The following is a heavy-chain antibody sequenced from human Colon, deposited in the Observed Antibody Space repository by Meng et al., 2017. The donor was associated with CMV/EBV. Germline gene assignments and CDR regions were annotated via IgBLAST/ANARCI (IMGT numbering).Heavy chain of an antibody. V-gene: IGHV4-61*01. Sequence: LSCTVSGDSVSSGNYYWSWIRQSPGKRLEFLGYRFVRGSPNYNPSLRGRVSISVDSSKNQVSLELTSVTAADTAVYYCAKGDMVRGLIDYWGQGTLVTVSS. CDR2: RFVRGSP. J-gene: IGHJ4*02. D-gene: IGHD3-10*01. CDR1: GDSVSSGNYY. CDR3: AKGDMVRGLIDY.